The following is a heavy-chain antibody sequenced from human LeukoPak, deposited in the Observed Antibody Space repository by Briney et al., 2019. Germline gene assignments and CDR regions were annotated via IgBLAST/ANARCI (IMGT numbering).Heavy chain of an antibody. V-gene: IGHV4-34*01. CDR1: GGSFSGYY. J-gene: IGHJ4*02. CDR3: ARGLRYSSSWYALRPFDY. Sequence: SETLSLTCAVYGGSFSGYYWSWIRQPPGKGLEWIGEINHSGSTNYNPSLKSRVTISVDTSKSQFSLKLSSVTAADTAVYYCARGLRYSSSWYALRPFDYWGQGTLVTVSS. D-gene: IGHD6-13*01. CDR2: INHSGST.